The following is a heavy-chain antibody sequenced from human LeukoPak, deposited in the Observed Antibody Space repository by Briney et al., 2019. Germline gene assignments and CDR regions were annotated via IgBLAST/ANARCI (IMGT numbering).Heavy chain of an antibody. CDR1: GFTVSSNY. CDR2: IYSGVST. J-gene: IGHJ4*02. D-gene: IGHD5-18*01. CDR3: ARASIRHSRDTSMVSSFGGFDY. V-gene: IGHV3-53*01. Sequence: GGSLRLSCAASGFTVSSNYMSWVRQAPGKGLEWVSVIYSGVSTYYADSVKGRFTISRDNSKNTLYLQMNSLRAEDTAVYYCARASIRHSRDTSMVSSFGGFDYWGQGTLVTVSS.